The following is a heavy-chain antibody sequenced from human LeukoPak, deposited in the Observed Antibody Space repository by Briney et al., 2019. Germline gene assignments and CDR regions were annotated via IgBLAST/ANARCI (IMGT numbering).Heavy chain of an antibody. CDR3: ARAPRRITMVRGALRWYNWFDP. V-gene: IGHV7-4-1*02. CDR1: GYTFTSYA. J-gene: IGHJ5*02. CDR2: INTNTGNP. Sequence: AASVKVSCKASGYTFTSYAMNWVRQAPGQGLEWMGWINTNTGNPTYAQGFTGRFVFSLDTSVSTAYLQISSLKAEDTAVYYCARAPRRITMVRGALRWYNWFDPWGQGTLVTVSS. D-gene: IGHD3-10*01.